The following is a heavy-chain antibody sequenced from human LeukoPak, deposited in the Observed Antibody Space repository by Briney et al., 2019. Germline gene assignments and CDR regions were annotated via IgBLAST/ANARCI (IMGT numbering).Heavy chain of an antibody. CDR3: ARDGPAMSRQQLVPDAFDI. J-gene: IGHJ3*02. Sequence: GGSLRLSCAASGFTFSSYAMHWVRQAPGKGLEWVAVISYDGSNKYYADSVKGRFTISRDNSKNTLYLQMNSLRAEDTAVYYCARDGPAMSRQQLVPDAFDIWGHGTMVTVSS. D-gene: IGHD6-13*01. V-gene: IGHV3-30-3*01. CDR1: GFTFSSYA. CDR2: ISYDGSNK.